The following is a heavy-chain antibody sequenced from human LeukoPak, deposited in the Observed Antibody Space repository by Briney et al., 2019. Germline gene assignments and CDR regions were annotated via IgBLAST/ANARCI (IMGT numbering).Heavy chain of an antibody. D-gene: IGHD3-3*01. J-gene: IGHJ5*02. CDR3: ARDYHITGGFDP. V-gene: IGHV4-30-2*01. CDR2: IYHSGST. CDR1: GGSISSGGYY. Sequence: SETLSLTCTVSGGSISSGGYYWSWIRQPPGKGLEWIGYIYHSGSTYYNPSLKSRVTMSVDTSKNQFSLKLSSVTAADTAVYYCARDYHITGGFDPWGQGTLVTVSS.